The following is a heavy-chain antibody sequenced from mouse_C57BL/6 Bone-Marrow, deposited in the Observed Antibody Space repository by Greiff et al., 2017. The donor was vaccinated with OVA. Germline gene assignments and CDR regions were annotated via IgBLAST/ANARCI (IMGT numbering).Heavy chain of an antibody. CDR3: ARRYYGSSWYFDV. V-gene: IGHV1-55*01. CDR1: GYTFTSYW. D-gene: IGHD1-1*01. Sequence: QVQLQQPGAELVKPGASVKMSCKASGYTFTSYWITWVKQRPGQGLEWIGDIYPGSGSTNYNEKFKSKATLTVDTSSSTAYMQLSSLTSVDSAVYYCARRYYGSSWYFDVWGTGTTVTVSS. J-gene: IGHJ1*03. CDR2: IYPGSGST.